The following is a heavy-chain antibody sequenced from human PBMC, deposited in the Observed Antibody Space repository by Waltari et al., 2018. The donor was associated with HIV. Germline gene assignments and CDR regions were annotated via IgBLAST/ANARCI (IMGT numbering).Heavy chain of an antibody. CDR3: AARPASVTLYNWFDP. CDR1: GFAFRSYW. CDR2: ISQNGSEK. D-gene: IGHD4-17*01. J-gene: IGHJ5*02. Sequence: EVVLQESGGGFGRPGGSLRPSCASSGFAFRSYWLCCVRHIPGRGWDWVATISQNGSEKVYPESVKGRFAVSRDNTYNTLYLEMDSLRVEDMATYHCAARPASVTLYNWFDPWGQGTLVTVS. V-gene: IGHV3-7*01.